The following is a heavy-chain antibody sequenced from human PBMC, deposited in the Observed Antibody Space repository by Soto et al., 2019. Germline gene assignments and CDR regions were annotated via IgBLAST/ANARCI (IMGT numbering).Heavy chain of an antibody. D-gene: IGHD5-12*01. V-gene: IGHV4-59*08. CDR1: GGSISSYF. CDR3: ARRAYSCYDFSAFEI. J-gene: IGHJ3*02. Sequence: SETLSLTCTVSGGSISSYFWSWIRQPPGNGLEWIGDVYYSGSTNYNPSLKSRVTMSVDTSKNQFSLKVNSVTAADTAMYYCARRAYSCYDFSAFEIWGQGTVVTVSS. CDR2: VYYSGST.